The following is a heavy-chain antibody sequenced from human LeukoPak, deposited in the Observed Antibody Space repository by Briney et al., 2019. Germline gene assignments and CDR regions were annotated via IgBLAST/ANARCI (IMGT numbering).Heavy chain of an antibody. CDR3: AGGDPFNYYMDV. CDR2: LIPLFGTT. J-gene: IGHJ6*03. Sequence: SVKVSCKASGGTFSGYAISWVRQAPGQGIEWMGGLIPLFGTTNCTRRFQGRITISTDESTATAYMELSGLTFEDTAVYYCAGGDPFNYYMDVWGRGTTVSV. V-gene: IGHV1-69*05. D-gene: IGHD4-17*01. CDR1: GGTFSGYA.